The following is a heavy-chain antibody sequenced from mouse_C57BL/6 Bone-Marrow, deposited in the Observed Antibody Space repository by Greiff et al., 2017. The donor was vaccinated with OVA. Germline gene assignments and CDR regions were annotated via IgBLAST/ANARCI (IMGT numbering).Heavy chain of an antibody. D-gene: IGHD1-1*01. J-gene: IGHJ2*01. CDR2: ISDGGSYT. Sequence: EVQLVQSGGGLVKPGGSLKLSCAASGFTFSSYAMSWVRQSPEKRLEWVGTISDGGSYTYYPDKVKGRFTISRDNAKNNLYLQMRHLKSEDTAMYYCASGRFYYWYLDYWGQGTTLTVSS. CDR3: ASGRFYYWYLDY. V-gene: IGHV5-4*01. CDR1: GFTFSSYA.